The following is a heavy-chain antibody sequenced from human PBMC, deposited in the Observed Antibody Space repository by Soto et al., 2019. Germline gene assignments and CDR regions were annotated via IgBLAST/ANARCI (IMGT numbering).Heavy chain of an antibody. CDR3: ARASAGSYSPLDY. Sequence: QVQLQESGPGLVKHSQTLSLTCTVSGGSISSGGYYWSWIRQHPGKGLEWIGYIYYSGSTYYNPSLKSRVTISVDTSKNQFSLKLSSVTAADKAVYYCARASAGSYSPLDYWGQGTLVTVSS. J-gene: IGHJ4*02. CDR2: IYYSGST. D-gene: IGHD3-10*01. CDR1: GGSISSGGYY. V-gene: IGHV4-31*03.